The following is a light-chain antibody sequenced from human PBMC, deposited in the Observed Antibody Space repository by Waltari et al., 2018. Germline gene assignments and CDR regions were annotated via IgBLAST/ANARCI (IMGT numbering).Light chain of an antibody. J-gene: IGLJ2*01. CDR2: AVS. V-gene: IGLV2-23*02. CDR3: SSYAGSSKGV. CDR1: TSALGPYTL. Sequence: QSALTQPASVSGSPGQSLPISCPGTTSALGPYTLLPWYQQHPGKAPKLMIYAVSKRPSGVSDRFSGSKSGDMASLTISGLQPEDEAEYFCSSYAGSSKGVFGGGTKVTVL.